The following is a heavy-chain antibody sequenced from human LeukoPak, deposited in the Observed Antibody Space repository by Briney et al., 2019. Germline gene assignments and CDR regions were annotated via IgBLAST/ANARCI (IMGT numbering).Heavy chain of an antibody. J-gene: IGHJ4*02. CDR1: GFTFSSYA. Sequence: GGSLRLSCAASGFTFSSYAMSWVRQAPGMGLEWVSSIGSSGDITYYADSVKGRFTISRDNAKNSLYLQMNSLRAEDTAVYYCARYVYSSGGVDYWGQGTLVTVSS. D-gene: IGHD6-19*01. CDR3: ARYVYSSGGVDY. V-gene: IGHV3-23*01. CDR2: IGSSGDIT.